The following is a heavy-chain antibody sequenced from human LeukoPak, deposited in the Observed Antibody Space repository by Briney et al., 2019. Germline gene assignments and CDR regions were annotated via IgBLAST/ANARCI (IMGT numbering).Heavy chain of an antibody. CDR3: ARGRDGYDLEVGY. CDR2: IYYSGST. J-gene: IGHJ4*02. D-gene: IGHD5-24*01. Sequence: SETLSLTCTLSGGSISSYYWSWLRQPPGKGLEWIGYIYYSGSTNYNPSLKSRVTISVDTSKNQFSLKLSSVTAADTAVYYCARGRDGYDLEVGYWGQGTLVTVSS. V-gene: IGHV4-59*01. CDR1: GGSISSYY.